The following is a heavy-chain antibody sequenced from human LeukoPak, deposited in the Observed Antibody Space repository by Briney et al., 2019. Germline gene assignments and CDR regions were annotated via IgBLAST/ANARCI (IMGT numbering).Heavy chain of an antibody. J-gene: IGHJ4*02. Sequence: PSETLSLTCTVSGGSISSSSYYWGWIRQPPGKGLEWIGSIYYSGSTYYNPSLKSRVTISVDTSKNQFSLKLSSVTAADTAVYYCARHAGQWLGYYFDYWGQGTLVTVSS. V-gene: IGHV4-39*01. D-gene: IGHD6-19*01. CDR1: GGSISSSSYY. CDR3: ARHAGQWLGYYFDY. CDR2: IYYSGST.